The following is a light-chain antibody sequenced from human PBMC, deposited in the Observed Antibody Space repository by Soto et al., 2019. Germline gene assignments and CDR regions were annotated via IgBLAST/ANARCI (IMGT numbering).Light chain of an antibody. Sequence: DIQMTQSPSSLSASIGDRVTITCQASHDISNHLNWYQHKPGKAPKLLIYGASTLETGVPSRCSGSGSGTDFTFAISNCQSEDVATYDCQHYDIPPPVTFGQGTRLEIK. CDR2: GAS. CDR1: HDISNH. J-gene: IGKJ5*01. CDR3: QHYDIPPPVT. V-gene: IGKV1-33*01.